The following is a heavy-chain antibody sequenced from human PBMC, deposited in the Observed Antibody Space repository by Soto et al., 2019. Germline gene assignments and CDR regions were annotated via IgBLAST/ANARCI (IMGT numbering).Heavy chain of an antibody. J-gene: IGHJ6*02. CDR3: AREWGLLPYYVMNV. Sequence: PSETLSLTCIVSGDSVTSGSYYWTWLRQPPGKGLEWIGYISYTGGTKYNPSLQSRVTISVDTSKNDFSLNLSSVTAADTAVYFCAREWGLLPYYVMNVWGHGTAVTVSS. V-gene: IGHV4-61*03. D-gene: IGHD7-27*01. CDR2: ISYTGGT. CDR1: GDSVTSGSYY.